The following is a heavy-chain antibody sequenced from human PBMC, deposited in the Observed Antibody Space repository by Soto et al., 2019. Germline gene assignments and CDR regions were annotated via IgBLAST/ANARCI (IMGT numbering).Heavy chain of an antibody. D-gene: IGHD3-3*01. J-gene: IGHJ4*02. CDR2: IYYSGST. Sequence: QLQLQESGPGLVKPSETLSLTCTVSGGSISSSSYYWGWIRQPPGKGLEWIGSIYYSGSTYYNPSLKSRVTISVDTSNNQFSLKLSSVTAADTAVYYCARLKVLRFLEALDYWGQGPLVTFSS. CDR1: GGSISSSSYY. CDR3: ARLKVLRFLEALDY. V-gene: IGHV4-39*01.